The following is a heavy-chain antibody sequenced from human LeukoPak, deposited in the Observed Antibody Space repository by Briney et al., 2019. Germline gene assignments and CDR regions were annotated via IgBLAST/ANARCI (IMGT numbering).Heavy chain of an antibody. J-gene: IGHJ5*02. V-gene: IGHV3-53*01. CDR1: GFIVSDYY. CDR3: ARGPSSDYGA. CDR2: IYSSGSA. D-gene: IGHD3-22*01. Sequence: GGSLRLSCAVSGFIVSDYYMSWVRQAPGKGLEWVSVIYSSGSAYYADSVKGRFTISRDNSKNTLYLQMNSLRAEDTAICYCARGPSSDYGAWGQGTLVTVSS.